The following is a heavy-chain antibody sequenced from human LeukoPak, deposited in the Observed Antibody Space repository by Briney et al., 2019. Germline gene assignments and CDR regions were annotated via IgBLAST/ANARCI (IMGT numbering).Heavy chain of an antibody. CDR3: AREASGNYHVSDS. CDR1: GFSFSNYF. Sequence: PGGSLRLSCEASGFSFSNYFMSWIRQAPGKGLEWVSYITNSGRSTNYADAVKGRFTISRDNAKKSIYLEMTDLRAEETGVYYCAREASGNYHVSDSWGEGTLVTVSS. D-gene: IGHD1-26*01. CDR2: ITNSGRST. J-gene: IGHJ4*02. V-gene: IGHV3-11*04.